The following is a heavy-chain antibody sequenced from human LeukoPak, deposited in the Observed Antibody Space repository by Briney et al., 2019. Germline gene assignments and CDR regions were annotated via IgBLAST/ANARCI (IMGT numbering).Heavy chain of an antibody. J-gene: IGHJ4*02. CDR2: INHSGST. CDR3: ARGRIAVAGAYLY. CDR1: GGSFSGYY. V-gene: IGHV4-34*01. D-gene: IGHD6-19*01. Sequence: SETLSLTCAVYGGSFSGYYWSWIRQPPGKGLEWIGVINHSGSTNYNPSLKSRVTISVDTSKNQFSLKLSSVTAADTAVYYCARGRIAVAGAYLYWGQGTLVTVSS.